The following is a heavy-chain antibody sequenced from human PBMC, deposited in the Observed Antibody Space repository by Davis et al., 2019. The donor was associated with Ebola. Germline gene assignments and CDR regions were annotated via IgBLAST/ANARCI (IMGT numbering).Heavy chain of an antibody. Sequence: AASVKVSCKASGGTFSSYAISWVRQAPGQGLEWMGRIIPILGIANYVQKFQGRVTITADESTSTAYMELSSLRSEDTAVYYCARDDGLRDNWFDPWGQGTLVTVSS. CDR2: IIPILGIA. J-gene: IGHJ5*02. CDR3: ARDDGLRDNWFDP. D-gene: IGHD4-17*01. V-gene: IGHV1-69*04. CDR1: GGTFSSYA.